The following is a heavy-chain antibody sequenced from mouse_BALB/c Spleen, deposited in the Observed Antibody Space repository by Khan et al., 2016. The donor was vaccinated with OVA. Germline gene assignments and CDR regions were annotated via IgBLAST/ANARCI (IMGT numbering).Heavy chain of an antibody. CDR1: GYTFTDYV. Sequence: QVQLKESGPELVKPGASVKMSCKASGYTFTDYVLTWVKQRTGQGLEWIGEIYPGSGNTYYNEKFKGKATLTADKSSDTVYMQFSSLTSEDSAVYFCARGGYGTSGAFWGQGTLVTVSA. V-gene: IGHV1-77*01. CDR2: IYPGSGNT. J-gene: IGHJ3*01. CDR3: ARGGYGTSGAF. D-gene: IGHD1-1*01.